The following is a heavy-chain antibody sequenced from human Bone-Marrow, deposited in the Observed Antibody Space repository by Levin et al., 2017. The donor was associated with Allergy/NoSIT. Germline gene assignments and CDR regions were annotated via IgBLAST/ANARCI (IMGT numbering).Heavy chain of an antibody. D-gene: IGHD2/OR15-2a*01. CDR2: IRSDSSDL. J-gene: IGHJ3*01. V-gene: IGHV3-21*01. CDR1: GFTFSDYS. CDR3: VRGIIGDVRVAHKEAFDV. Sequence: GGSLRLSCIVSGFTFSDYSIYWVRQAPGKGLEWISSIRSDSSDLYYADSVKGRFTISRDNAKNSLNLQVSSLRAEDTAVYHCVRGIIGDVRVAHKEAFDVWGQGTMVTVSS.